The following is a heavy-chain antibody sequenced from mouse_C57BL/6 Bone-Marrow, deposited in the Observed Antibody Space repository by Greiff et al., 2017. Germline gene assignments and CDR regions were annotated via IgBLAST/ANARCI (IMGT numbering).Heavy chain of an antibody. V-gene: IGHV1-80*01. CDR1: GYAFSSYW. CDR3: ARSLRVDLLYAMDY. CDR2: IYPGDGDT. D-gene: IGHD2-1*01. J-gene: IGHJ4*01. Sequence: QVQLQQSGAELVKPGASVKISCKASGYAFSSYWMNWVKQRPGKGLEWIGQIYPGDGDTNYNGKFKGKATLTADKSSSTAYMQLSSLTSEDSAVYFCARSLRVDLLYAMDYWGQGTSVTVSS.